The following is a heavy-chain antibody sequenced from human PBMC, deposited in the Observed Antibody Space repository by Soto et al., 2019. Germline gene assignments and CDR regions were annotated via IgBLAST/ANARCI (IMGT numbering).Heavy chain of an antibody. D-gene: IGHD3-10*01. CDR1: GFTFSGYA. Sequence: PGGSLRLACAASGFTFSGYAMSWVRQSPGKGLEWVSAISGSGGSTYYADSVKGRFTISRDNSKNTLYLQMNSLRAEDTAVYYCAKAELLWFGEFYYYYYGMDVWGQGTTVTVSS. CDR3: AKAELLWFGEFYYYYYGMDV. CDR2: ISGSGGST. V-gene: IGHV3-23*01. J-gene: IGHJ6*02.